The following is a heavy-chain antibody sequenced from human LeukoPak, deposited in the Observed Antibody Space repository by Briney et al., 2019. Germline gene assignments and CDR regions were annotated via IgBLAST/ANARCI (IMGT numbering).Heavy chain of an antibody. V-gene: IGHV3-30-3*01. D-gene: IGHD3-10*01. CDR1: GFTFSSHA. Sequence: PGGSLRLSCAASGFTFSSHAMHWVRQAPGKGMEWVAVISYDGSNKYYADSVKGRFTISRDNSKNTLYLQMNSLRAEDTAVYYCARDHGSGIYYYYGMDVWGQGTTVTVSS. CDR3: ARDHGSGIYYYYGMDV. J-gene: IGHJ6*02. CDR2: ISYDGSNK.